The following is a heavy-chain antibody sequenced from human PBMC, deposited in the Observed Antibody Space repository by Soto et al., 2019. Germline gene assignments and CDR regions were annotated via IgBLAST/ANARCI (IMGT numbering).Heavy chain of an antibody. CDR3: ARDLGDDVTDY. D-gene: IGHD2-21*02. V-gene: IGHV1-18*01. CDR1: GYTFTSYG. Sequence: QVPLVQSGAEVKKPGASVKVSCKASGYTFTSYGISWVRQAPGQGLEWMGWISAYNGNTNYAQKLQGRVTMTTDTSTSPAYMELRSLSSDDAAVYYCARDLGDDVTDYWGQGTLVTVSS. J-gene: IGHJ4*02. CDR2: ISAYNGNT.